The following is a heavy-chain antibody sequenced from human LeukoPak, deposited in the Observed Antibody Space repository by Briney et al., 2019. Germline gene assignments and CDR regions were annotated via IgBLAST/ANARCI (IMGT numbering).Heavy chain of an antibody. J-gene: IGHJ5*02. V-gene: IGHV3-23*01. Sequence: GGSLRLSCAASGFTFRSHAMTWVRQAPGKGLEWVSSIGGVGASTYYADSVKGRFTISRDNSKNTLYLQVDSLRAEDTALYYCAKAAYGDYVNWFDPWGQGILVIVSS. CDR3: AKAAYGDYVNWFDP. CDR1: GFTFRSHA. CDR2: IGGVGAST. D-gene: IGHD4-17*01.